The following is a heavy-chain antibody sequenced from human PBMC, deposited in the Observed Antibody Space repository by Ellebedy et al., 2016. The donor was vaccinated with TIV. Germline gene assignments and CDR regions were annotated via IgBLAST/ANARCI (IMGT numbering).Heavy chain of an antibody. D-gene: IGHD3/OR15-3a*01. Sequence: MPSETLSLTCSVSDVSMDSGAYYWGWIRQPPGKGLEWIGSVRYSGDSYYNPSLKSRITISVDTSKSHFSLSLTSLTAADTALYFCVRLRGFYRGWTFDYWGLGTLVTVSS. V-gene: IGHV4-39*02. CDR2: VRYSGDS. J-gene: IGHJ4*02. CDR1: DVSMDSGAYY. CDR3: VRLRGFYRGWTFDY.